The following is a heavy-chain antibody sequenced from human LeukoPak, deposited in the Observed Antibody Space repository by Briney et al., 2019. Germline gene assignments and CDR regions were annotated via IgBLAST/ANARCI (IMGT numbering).Heavy chain of an antibody. CDR1: EFTFNNYA. CDR2: ISYDGKKK. V-gene: IGHV3-30*04. D-gene: IGHD2-21*02. Sequence: GGSLRLSCAASEFTFNNYAMHWVRQAPGKGLEWVAIISYDGKKKYYADSVKGRFNIPRDNSKNTLYLQMTTLRPEDTAVYYCARQGGSNGDCLNYWGQGTVVTVSS. CDR3: ARQGGSNGDCLNY. J-gene: IGHJ4*02.